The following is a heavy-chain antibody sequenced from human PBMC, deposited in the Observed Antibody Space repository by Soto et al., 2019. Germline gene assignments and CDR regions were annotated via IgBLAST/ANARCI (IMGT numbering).Heavy chain of an antibody. CDR1: GYTFTSYY. Sequence: QVQLVQSGAEVKKPGASVKVSCKASGYTFTSYYMHWVRQAPGQGLEWMGIINPSGGSTSYAQKSQGRPTKTRDASTSTAYRELSSLRSEDPAVYYCASGNGVYHNFASWGQGPLVTVSS. D-gene: IGHD1-1*01. CDR3: ASGNGVYHNFAS. CDR2: INPSGGST. J-gene: IGHJ4*02. V-gene: IGHV1-46*01.